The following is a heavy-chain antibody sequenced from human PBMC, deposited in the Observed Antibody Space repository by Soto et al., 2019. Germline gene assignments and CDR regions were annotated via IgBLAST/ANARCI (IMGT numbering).Heavy chain of an antibody. Sequence: SETQSLTCTGTVDSVSGGGYYWSWIRQPPGKGLEWIGYIYSSGSANYNPSLKSRVTISRDTSKNQISLKVASVTAADTAGYYCARGFSSVSMDAWGQGTTVTVSS. J-gene: IGHJ6*02. CDR1: VDSVSGGGYY. CDR2: IYSSGSA. D-gene: IGHD6-19*01. V-gene: IGHV4-61*08. CDR3: ARGFSSVSMDA.